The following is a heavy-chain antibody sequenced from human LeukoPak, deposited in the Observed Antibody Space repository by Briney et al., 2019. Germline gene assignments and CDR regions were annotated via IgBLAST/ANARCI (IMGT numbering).Heavy chain of an antibody. Sequence: PGGSLRLSCVASGFTFSTYALTWVRQAPGKGLEWVSSISASGSDTYYADSVKGRCTISRDNSKYTVYLQMNSLRAEDTAVYYCLKRKDYSGATNFDNWGQGTLVIVSS. CDR2: ISASGSDT. J-gene: IGHJ4*02. CDR3: LKRKDYSGATNFDN. D-gene: IGHD2-15*01. V-gene: IGHV3-23*01. CDR1: GFTFSTYA.